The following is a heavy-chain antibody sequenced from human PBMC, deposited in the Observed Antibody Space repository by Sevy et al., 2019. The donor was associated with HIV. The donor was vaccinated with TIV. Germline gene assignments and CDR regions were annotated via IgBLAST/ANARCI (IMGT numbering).Heavy chain of an antibody. CDR2: ISSSGTPI. J-gene: IGHJ5*02. V-gene: IGHV3-48*03. CDR1: GFTFSSYE. CDR3: ARKGGAYDIGFDP. D-gene: IGHD3-22*01. Sequence: GGSLRLSCAASGFTFSSYEMTWVRQAPGKGLEWVSSISSSGTPIYYGDFVEARFTISRDNPKNSLYLQMHSLRPAETAVYYCARKGGAYDIGFDPWGQGTLVTVSS.